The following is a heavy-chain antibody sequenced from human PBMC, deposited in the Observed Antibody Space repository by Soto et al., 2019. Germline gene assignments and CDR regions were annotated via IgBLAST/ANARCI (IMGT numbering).Heavy chain of an antibody. CDR2: IYYSGST. J-gene: IGHJ5*02. Sequence: QLQLQESGPGLVKPSETLSLTCTVSGGSISSSSYYWGWIRQPPGKGLEWIGSIYYSGSTYYNPSLKXRXTXSVDTSKNQFSLKLSSVPAADTAVYYCAGSTSWFDPWGQGTLVTVSS. D-gene: IGHD6-13*01. V-gene: IGHV4-39*01. CDR3: AGSTSWFDP. CDR1: GGSISSSSYY.